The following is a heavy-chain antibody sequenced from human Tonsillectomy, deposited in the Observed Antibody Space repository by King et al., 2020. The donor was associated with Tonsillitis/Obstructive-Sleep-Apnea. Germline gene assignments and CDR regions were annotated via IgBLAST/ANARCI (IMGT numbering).Heavy chain of an antibody. CDR1: GYTFTSYY. D-gene: IGHD2-2*02. V-gene: IGHV1-46*01. CDR3: ARGDCSSTSCYMGVTTDFDY. CDR2: INPSGGST. Sequence: QLVQSGAEVKKPGASVKVSCKASGYTFTSYYMHWVRQAPGQGLEWMGLINPSGGSTSYAQKFQGRVTMTRDTSTSTVYMELSSLRSEDTAVYYCARGDCSSTSCYMGVTTDFDYWGQGTLVTVSS. J-gene: IGHJ4*02.